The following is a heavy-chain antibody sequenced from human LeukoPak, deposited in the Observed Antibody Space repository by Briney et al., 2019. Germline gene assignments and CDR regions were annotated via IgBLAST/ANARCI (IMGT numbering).Heavy chain of an antibody. CDR3: ARWAAPTYYDFWSGYSGFDP. CDR1: GYSISSGYY. Sequence: PSETLSLTCAVSGYSISSGYYWGWSRQPPGKGLEWIGSIYHSGSTYYNPSLKSRVTISVDTSKNQFSLKLSSVTAADTAVYYCARWAAPTYYDFWSGYSGFDPWGQGTLVTVSS. D-gene: IGHD3-3*01. J-gene: IGHJ5*02. V-gene: IGHV4-38-2*01. CDR2: IYHSGST.